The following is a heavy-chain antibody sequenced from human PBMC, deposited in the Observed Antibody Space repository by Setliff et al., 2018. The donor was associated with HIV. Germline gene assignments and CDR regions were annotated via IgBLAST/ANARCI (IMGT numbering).Heavy chain of an antibody. D-gene: IGHD3-9*01. CDR1: GGSISSYY. CDR2: IYTSGST. Sequence: LSLTCTVSGGSISSYYWSWIRQPAGKGLEWIGRIYTSGSTNYNPSLKSRVTMSVDTSKNQFSLKLSSVTAADTAVYYCARSSPGYYDILTGYYEGYYFDYWGQGTLVTVSS. J-gene: IGHJ4*02. V-gene: IGHV4-4*07. CDR3: ARSSPGYYDILTGYYEGYYFDY.